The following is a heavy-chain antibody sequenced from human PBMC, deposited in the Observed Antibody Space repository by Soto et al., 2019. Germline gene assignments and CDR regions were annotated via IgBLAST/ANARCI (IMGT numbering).Heavy chain of an antibody. D-gene: IGHD3-22*01. CDR3: ARNFYYYDSSGYSRFDD. V-gene: IGHV4-34*01. CDR2: INHSGST. CDR1: GGSFSGYY. Sequence: SETLSLTCAVYGGSFSGYYWSWIRQPPGKGLEWIGEINHSGSTNYNPSLKSRVTISVDTSKNQFSLKLSSVTAADTAVYYCARNFYYYDSSGYSRFDDWGQGTLVTVSS. J-gene: IGHJ4*02.